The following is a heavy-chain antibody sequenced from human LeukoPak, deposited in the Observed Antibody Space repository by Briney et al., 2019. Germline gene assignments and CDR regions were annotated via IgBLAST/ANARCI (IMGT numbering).Heavy chain of an antibody. J-gene: IGHJ4*02. D-gene: IGHD2-15*01. Sequence: SETLSLTCTVSGGSISSGDYYWSWIRQPPGKGLEWIGYIYYSGSTYYNPSLKSRVTMSVETSKNQFSLKLLSVPPADTAVYYCGRSLAANVIDYWGQGTLVAVSS. CDR3: GRSLAANVIDY. CDR1: GGSISSGDYY. CDR2: IYYSGST. V-gene: IGHV4-30-4*01.